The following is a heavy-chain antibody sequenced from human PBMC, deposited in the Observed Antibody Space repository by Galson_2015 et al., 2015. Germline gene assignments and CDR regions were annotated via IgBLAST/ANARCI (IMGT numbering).Heavy chain of an antibody. J-gene: IGHJ6*03. D-gene: IGHD5-18*01. CDR2: INPSGGST. V-gene: IGHV1-46*01. CDR1: GYTFTSYY. Sequence: SVKVCCKASGYTFTSYYMHWVRQAPGQGLEWMGIINPSGGSTSYAQKFQGRVTMTRDTSTSTVYMELSSLRSEDTAVYYCARDTAMVPLAYYYMDVWGKGTTVTVSS. CDR3: ARDTAMVPLAYYYMDV.